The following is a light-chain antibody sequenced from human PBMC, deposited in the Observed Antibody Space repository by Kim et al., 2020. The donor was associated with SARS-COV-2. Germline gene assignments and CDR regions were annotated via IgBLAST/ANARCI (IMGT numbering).Light chain of an antibody. CDR3: QHYSRYPYT. CDR2: RAS. J-gene: IGKJ2*01. V-gene: IGKV1-5*03. Sequence: SAAGGGRVITTWPSRGVNGALLAWYQQKPGKAPSLLIYRASTLESGVPSRFSGSGFGTEFSLSISSLQPDDFATYYCQHYSRYPYTFGQGTKLEI. CDR1: GVNGAL.